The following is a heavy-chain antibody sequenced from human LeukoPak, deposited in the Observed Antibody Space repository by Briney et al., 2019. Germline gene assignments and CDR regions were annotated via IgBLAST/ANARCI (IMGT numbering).Heavy chain of an antibody. V-gene: IGHV4-4*09. CDR2: IYASGST. CDR1: GDSITNYY. J-gene: IGHJ4*02. Sequence: SETLSLTCTVSGDSITNYYWSWIRQPPGKGLEWIGYIYASGSTNYNPSLKSRVTISLDTSKNQFSLRLTSVTAADTAVYYCARRGSYFDYWGQGTLVTVSS. CDR3: ARRGSYFDY. D-gene: IGHD3-16*01.